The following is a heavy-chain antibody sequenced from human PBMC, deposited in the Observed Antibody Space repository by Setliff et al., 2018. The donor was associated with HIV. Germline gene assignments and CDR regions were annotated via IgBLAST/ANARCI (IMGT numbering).Heavy chain of an antibody. CDR2: ISAYNGNT. V-gene: IGHV1-18*01. J-gene: IGHJ6*02. D-gene: IGHD3-10*01. CDR3: ARDSGGINVLLWFGELLSTEYYYGLDV. Sequence: SVQVSCKASGYTFTNYGISWVRQAPGRGLEWLGWISAYNGNTNYVQKLQGRVTMTTDTSTDTAYMELRSLRSDDTAVYYCARDSGGINVLLWFGELLSTEYYYGLDVWGQGTTVTVSS. CDR1: GYTFTNYG.